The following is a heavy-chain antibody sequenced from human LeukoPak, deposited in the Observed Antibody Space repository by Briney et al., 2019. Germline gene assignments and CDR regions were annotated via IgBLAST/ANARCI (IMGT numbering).Heavy chain of an antibody. Sequence: ASVKVSCKASGYTFTGYYMHWVRQAPGQGLEWMGWINPNSGGTNYAQKFQARVTMTRDTSISTAYMELSRLRSDDTAVYYCARDRSLYYGSGSYGCYMDVWGKGTTVTISS. J-gene: IGHJ6*03. CDR1: GYTFTGYY. CDR3: ARDRSLYYGSGSYGCYMDV. CDR2: INPNSGGT. D-gene: IGHD3-10*01. V-gene: IGHV1-2*02.